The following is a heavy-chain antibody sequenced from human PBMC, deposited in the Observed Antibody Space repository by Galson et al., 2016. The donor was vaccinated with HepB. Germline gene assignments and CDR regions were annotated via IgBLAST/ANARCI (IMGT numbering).Heavy chain of an antibody. Sequence: SVKVSCKASGYTFTSYDINWVRQATGQGLEWMGWTNVNSGNTGYAQKFQGRVTMTRNTPISTAYMELSSLRSEDTAVYYCVRGRYGDYDGSFDYWGQGTLVTVSS. D-gene: IGHD4-17*01. CDR3: VRGRYGDYDGSFDY. J-gene: IGHJ4*02. CDR1: GYTFTSYD. V-gene: IGHV1-8*01. CDR2: TNVNSGNT.